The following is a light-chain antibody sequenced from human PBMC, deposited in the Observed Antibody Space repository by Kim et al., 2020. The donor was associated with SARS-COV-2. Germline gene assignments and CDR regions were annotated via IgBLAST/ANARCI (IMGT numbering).Light chain of an antibody. Sequence: QSVLTQPPSVSAAPGQKVTISCSGSSSNIGNNYVSWYQQLPGTAPKLLIYDNNNRPSGIPDRFSGSKSGTSATLGITGLQTGDEADYYCGTWDNSLTAMVFGGGTKVTVL. V-gene: IGLV1-51*01. CDR2: DNN. CDR3: GTWDNSLTAMV. J-gene: IGLJ2*01. CDR1: SSNIGNNY.